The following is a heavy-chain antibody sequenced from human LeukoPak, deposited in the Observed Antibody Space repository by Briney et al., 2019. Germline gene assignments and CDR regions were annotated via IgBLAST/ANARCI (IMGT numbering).Heavy chain of an antibody. J-gene: IGHJ4*02. Sequence: ASVKVSCKAFGYTFTSYAMHWVRQAPGQRLEWMGWINAGNGNTKYLQKFQGRVTITRDTSASTAYMELSSLRSEDTAVYYCARARGGSGSYLRFDYWGQGTLVTVSS. CDR1: GYTFTSYA. CDR3: ARARGGSGSYLRFDY. V-gene: IGHV1-3*01. D-gene: IGHD3-10*01. CDR2: INAGNGNT.